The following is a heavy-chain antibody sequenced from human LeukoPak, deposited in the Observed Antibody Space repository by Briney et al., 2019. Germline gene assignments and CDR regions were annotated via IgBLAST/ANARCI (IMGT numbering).Heavy chain of an antibody. CDR2: IYYSGST. V-gene: IGHV4-59*01. CDR1: GGSISSYY. Sequence: PSETLSLTCTVSGGSISSYYWSWIRQPPGKGLEWIGYIYYSGSTNYNPSLKSRVTISVDTSKNQFSLKLSSVTAADTAVYYCARERPGYSYGNNWFDPWGQGTLVTVSS. J-gene: IGHJ5*02. CDR3: ARERPGYSYGNNWFDP. D-gene: IGHD5-18*01.